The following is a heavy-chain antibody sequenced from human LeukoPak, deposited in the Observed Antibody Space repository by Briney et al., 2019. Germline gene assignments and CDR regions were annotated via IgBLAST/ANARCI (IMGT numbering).Heavy chain of an antibody. V-gene: IGHV3-49*04. CDR3: AKLGGGGMTTVTPSDY. J-gene: IGHJ4*02. Sequence: GGSLRLSCATSGFNFEDYAMNWVRQAPGKGLEWVGLITSKAYGGTSELAASVKGRFSISRDESKPIAYLQMNSLRAEDTAVYYCAKLGGGGMTTVTPSDYWGQGTLVTVSS. D-gene: IGHD4-17*01. CDR2: ITSKAYGGTS. CDR1: GFNFEDYA.